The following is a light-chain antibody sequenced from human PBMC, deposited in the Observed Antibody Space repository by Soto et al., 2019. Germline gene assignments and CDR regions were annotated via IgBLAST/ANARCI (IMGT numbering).Light chain of an antibody. V-gene: IGKV1D-13*01. Sequence: AIQLTQSPSSLSASVGDRVTITCRASQGISSALAWYQQKPGKAPKLLIYDASSLESGVPSRFSGSGSGTDFTLTISSLQPEDFATYYCQQFNNYPQTVGQGTRLEIK. J-gene: IGKJ5*01. CDR3: QQFNNYPQT. CDR1: QGISSA. CDR2: DAS.